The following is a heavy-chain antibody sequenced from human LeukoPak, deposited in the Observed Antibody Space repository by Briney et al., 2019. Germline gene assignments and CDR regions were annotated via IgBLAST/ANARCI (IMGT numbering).Heavy chain of an antibody. CDR3: TIDPRIIDV. CDR1: GFSFSDFY. CDR2: ISPRGSYI. J-gene: IGHJ3*01. V-gene: IGHV3-11*01. Sequence: GGSLRLSCAASGFSFSDFYMTWIRQSPGRGLEWLAYISPRGSYITYADSVKGRFTISRDDANSLLYLQLNSLRDEDTAMYYCTIDPRIIDVWGQGTRVSVSS. D-gene: IGHD2-15*01.